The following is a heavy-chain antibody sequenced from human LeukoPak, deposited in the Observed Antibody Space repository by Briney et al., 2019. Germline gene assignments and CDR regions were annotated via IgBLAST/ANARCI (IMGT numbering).Heavy chain of an antibody. CDR2: ISYDGSNK. Sequence: GGSLRLSCAASGFTFSSYGMHWVRQAPGKGLEWVAVISYDGSNKYYADSVKGRFTISRDNSKNTLYLQMNSLRAEDTAVYYCAKPEGNHYYDSSGYYRYWGQGTLVTVSS. CDR3: AKPEGNHYYDSSGYYRY. V-gene: IGHV3-30*18. D-gene: IGHD3-22*01. J-gene: IGHJ4*02. CDR1: GFTFSSYG.